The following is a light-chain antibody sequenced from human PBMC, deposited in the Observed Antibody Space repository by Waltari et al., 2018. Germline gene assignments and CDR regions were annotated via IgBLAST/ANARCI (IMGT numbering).Light chain of an antibody. CDR2: DAS. CDR1: QSVSRY. CDR3: QQRINWPLT. V-gene: IGKV3-11*01. J-gene: IGKJ4*01. Sequence: EIVLTQSPATLSLSPGERATLSCRASQSVSRYLAWYQQKPGQAPRLLIYDASNRATGIQARISGSGSGTDFTLTISSLEPEDFAVYYCQQRINWPLTFGGGTKVEIK.